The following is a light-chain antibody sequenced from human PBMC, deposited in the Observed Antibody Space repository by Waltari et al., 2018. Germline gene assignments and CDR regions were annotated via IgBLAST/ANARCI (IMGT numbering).Light chain of an antibody. CDR1: NSNVGSYNL. J-gene: IGLJ2*01. CDR3: CSNVGRSVF. V-gene: IGLV2-23*03. Sequence: QSALTQPASVSGSPGQSITISCPGFNSNVGSYNLVSWYQKHPVKAPKLLVYGGNRRPSVVSNRFSGSKSDNTASLTLSGLQAEDEADYYCCSNVGRSVFFGGGTKLTVL. CDR2: GGN.